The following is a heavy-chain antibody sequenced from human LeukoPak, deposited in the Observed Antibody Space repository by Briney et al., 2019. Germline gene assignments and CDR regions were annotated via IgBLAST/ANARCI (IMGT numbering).Heavy chain of an antibody. J-gene: IGHJ6*03. CDR2: IIPIFGTA. CDR3: ARDACSNPCIISGYYYMDV. Sequence: SVKVSCKASGGTFSSYAISWVRQAPRQGLEWMGGIIPIFGTATYAQKFQGRVTITTDESTSTAYMELSSLRSEGTAVYYCARDACSNPCIISGYYYMDVWGKGTTVTVSS. V-gene: IGHV1-69*05. D-gene: IGHD1-14*01. CDR1: GGTFSSYA.